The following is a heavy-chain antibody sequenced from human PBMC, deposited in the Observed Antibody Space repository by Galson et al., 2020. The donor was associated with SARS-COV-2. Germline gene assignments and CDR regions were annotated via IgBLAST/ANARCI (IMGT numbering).Heavy chain of an antibody. CDR3: AKDRGYYEASVYYGY. CDR1: GFTFSKYD. V-gene: IGHV3-23*01. Sequence: GESLKISCTASGFTFSKYDLSWVRQAPGKGLQWVSAIRTSGGNTYYADSVRGRFIISRDDSKNTLYLQMNSLTAEDTAVYYRAKDRGYYEASVYYGYWGQGTLVAVAT. J-gene: IGHJ4*02. CDR2: IRTSGGNT. D-gene: IGHD3-22*01.